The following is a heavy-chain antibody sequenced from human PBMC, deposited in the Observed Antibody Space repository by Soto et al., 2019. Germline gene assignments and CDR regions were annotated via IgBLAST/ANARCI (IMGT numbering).Heavy chain of an antibody. CDR2: ISGSGGST. Sequence: EVQLLESGGALVQPGGSLRLSCAASGFTFSNSAMSWVRQAPGKGLQWVSAISGSGGSTYYADSLKGRFTISRDNSKNTPYMQVNSLRAEDTAVYYWAKENHFSTGYASTCFHTCGQGTLVTVSS. CDR3: AKENHFSTGYASTCFHT. CDR1: GFTFSNSA. J-gene: IGHJ5*02. D-gene: IGHD3-3*02. V-gene: IGHV3-23*01.